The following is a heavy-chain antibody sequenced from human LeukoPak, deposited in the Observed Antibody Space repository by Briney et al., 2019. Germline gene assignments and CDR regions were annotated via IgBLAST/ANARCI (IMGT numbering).Heavy chain of an antibody. Sequence: GGSLRFSCAASGFPFRSYWMTWVRQAPGKGLEWVANIKHDGSERDYLDSVKGRFTISRDNAKNLLYLQMNSLRADDTAVYYCAKGGIAARRGPSDWFDPWGQGTLVTVSS. V-gene: IGHV3-7*01. J-gene: IGHJ5*02. CDR1: GFPFRSYW. CDR2: IKHDGSER. D-gene: IGHD6-6*01. CDR3: AKGGIAARRGPSDWFDP.